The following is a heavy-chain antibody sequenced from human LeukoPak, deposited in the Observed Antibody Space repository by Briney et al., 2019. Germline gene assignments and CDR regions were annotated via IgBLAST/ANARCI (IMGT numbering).Heavy chain of an antibody. CDR3: ARMCSGGSCYSDY. CDR2: IIPILGIA. V-gene: IGHV1-69*04. D-gene: IGHD2-15*01. CDR1: GGTFSSYA. Sequence: SVKVSCKASGGTFSSYAISWVRQAPGQGLEWMGKIIPILGIANYAQRFQGRVTITADKSTSTAYMELSSLRSEDTAVYYCARMCSGGSCYSDYWGQGTLVTVSS. J-gene: IGHJ4*02.